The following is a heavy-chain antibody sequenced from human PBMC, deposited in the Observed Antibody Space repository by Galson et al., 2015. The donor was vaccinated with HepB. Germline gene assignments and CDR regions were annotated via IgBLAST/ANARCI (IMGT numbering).Heavy chain of an antibody. CDR3: ARDGAYCGGDCYLAAFDI. CDR2: ISSSSSYI. Sequence: SLRLSCTASGFTFSSYSMNWVRQAPGKGLEWVSSISSSSSYIYYADSVKGRFTISRDNAKNSLYLQMNSLRAEDTAVYYCARDGAYCGGDCYLAAFDIWGQGTTVTVSS. V-gene: IGHV3-21*01. CDR1: GFTFSSYS. D-gene: IGHD2-21*02. J-gene: IGHJ3*02.